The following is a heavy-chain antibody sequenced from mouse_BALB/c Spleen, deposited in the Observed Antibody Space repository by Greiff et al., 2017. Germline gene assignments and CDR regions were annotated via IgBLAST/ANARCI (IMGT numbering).Heavy chain of an antibody. CDR3: ARDGYYGSSSWFAY. CDR2: IYPYNGGT. V-gene: IGHV1S29*02. CDR1: GYTFTDYN. D-gene: IGHD1-1*01. J-gene: IGHJ3*01. Sequence: EVQLQQSGPELVKPGASVKISCKASGYTFTDYNMPWVKQSHGKSLEWIGYIYPYNGGTGYNQKFKSKATLTVDNSSSTAYMELRSLTSEDSAVYYCARDGYYGSSSWFAYWGQGTLVTVSA.